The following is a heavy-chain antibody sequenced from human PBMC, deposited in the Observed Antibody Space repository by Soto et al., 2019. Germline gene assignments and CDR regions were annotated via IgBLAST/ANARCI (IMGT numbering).Heavy chain of an antibody. Sequence: QVQLQESGPGLLKPSGTLSLTCTVSCGPMGHSHWWYWVRQSPGKGLVWIGEIFHTGTTNYNPSLKTRVSISIDMSEKQFSLKLQSVTAADTAVYYCARGSYHARWSGYNRFDYGLDVWGQGITGIVSS. CDR2: IFHTGTT. V-gene: IGHV4-4*02. CDR1: CGPMGHSHW. D-gene: IGHD3-3*01. J-gene: IGHJ6*02. CDR3: ARGSYHARWSGYNRFDYGLDV.